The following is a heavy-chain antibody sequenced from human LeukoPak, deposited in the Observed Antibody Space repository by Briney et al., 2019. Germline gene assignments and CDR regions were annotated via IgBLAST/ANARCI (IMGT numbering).Heavy chain of an antibody. CDR2: ISGSGGST. Sequence: GGSLRLSCAASGFTFSNYGMSWVRQAPGKELEWVSTISGSGGSTDYADSVKGRFTIFRDNSKNTLYVQMNSLRAEDTATYYCAKDWAGYYDFWGQGTLVTVSS. CDR1: GFTFSNYG. J-gene: IGHJ4*02. V-gene: IGHV3-23*01. CDR3: AKDWAGYYDF. D-gene: IGHD3-16*01.